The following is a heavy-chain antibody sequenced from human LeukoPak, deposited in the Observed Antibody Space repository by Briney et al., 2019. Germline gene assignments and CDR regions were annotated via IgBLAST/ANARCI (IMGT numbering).Heavy chain of an antibody. Sequence: PSDTLSLTCTVSGDSISTYYWSWIRQPPGKGLDWIGSICISGGTNYNPSLKSRVTISVDTSKNQFSLNLSSVTAADTAVYYCAKTGRPNNSGWYRWFDPWGQGTLVTVSS. J-gene: IGHJ5*02. CDR1: GDSISTYY. V-gene: IGHV4-4*09. CDR3: AKTGRPNNSGWYRWFDP. CDR2: ICISGGT. D-gene: IGHD6-19*01.